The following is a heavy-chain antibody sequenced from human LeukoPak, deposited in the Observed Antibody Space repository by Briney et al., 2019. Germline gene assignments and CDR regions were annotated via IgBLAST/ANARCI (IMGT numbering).Heavy chain of an antibody. D-gene: IGHD3-22*01. V-gene: IGHV3-7*01. CDR1: GFTFNSYA. CDR2: IKKDGSEE. J-gene: IGHJ4*02. CDR3: ARAGGYYDSSGYLNY. Sequence: GGSLRLSCIPSGFTFNSYAMFWVRQAPGKGLEWVANIKKDGSEEHYVDSVKGRFTISRDNAKNSLYLQMNSLRAEDTAVYYCARAGGYYDSSGYLNYWGQGTLVTVSS.